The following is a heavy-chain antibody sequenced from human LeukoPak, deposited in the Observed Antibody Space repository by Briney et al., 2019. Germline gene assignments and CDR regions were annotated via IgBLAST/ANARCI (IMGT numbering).Heavy chain of an antibody. CDR1: GFTFSSYG. CDR2: IWYDGSNK. V-gene: IGHV3-33*01. D-gene: IGHD3-10*01. Sequence: GGSLRLSCAASGFTFSSYGMHWVRQAPGKGLEWVAVIWYDGSNKYYADSVKGRFTISRDNSKNTLYLQMNSLRAEDTAVYYCARGGFPDYYGSGSYPYYFDYWGQGTLVTVSS. CDR3: ARGGFPDYYGSGSYPYYFDY. J-gene: IGHJ4*02.